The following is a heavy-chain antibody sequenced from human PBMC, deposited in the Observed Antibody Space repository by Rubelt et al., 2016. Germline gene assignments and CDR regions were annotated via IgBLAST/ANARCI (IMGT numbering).Heavy chain of an antibody. J-gene: IGHJ5*01. CDR1: GYTFTSYY. CDR2: INPSGGST. D-gene: IGHD6-19*01. V-gene: IGHV1-46*01. Sequence: VKVSCKASGYTFTSYYMHWVRQAPGQGLEWMGIINPSGGSTSYAQKFQGRVTMTRDTSISTAYMDLSSLESDDTAMYYCARDAAVAADSWGQGTLVTVSS. CDR3: ARDAAVAADS.